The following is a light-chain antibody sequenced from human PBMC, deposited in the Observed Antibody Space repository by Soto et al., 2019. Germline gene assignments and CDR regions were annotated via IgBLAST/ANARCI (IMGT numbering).Light chain of an antibody. V-gene: IGKV3-11*01. Sequence: EIVLTQSPATLSLSPGEIATLSCRASQSVSSYLAWYQQKPGQAPRLLIYDASNRATGMPARFSGSGSGTDITLTISSLEPEDFAVYYCQQRSNWPLLTFGGGTKVEIK. J-gene: IGKJ4*01. CDR3: QQRSNWPLLT. CDR2: DAS. CDR1: QSVSSY.